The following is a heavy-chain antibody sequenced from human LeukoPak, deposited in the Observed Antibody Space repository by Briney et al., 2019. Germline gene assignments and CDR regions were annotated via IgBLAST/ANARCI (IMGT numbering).Heavy chain of an antibody. CDR2: ISYDGSNK. D-gene: IGHD3-3*01. CDR1: GFTFSSYA. J-gene: IGHJ5*02. Sequence: GRSLRLSCAASGFTFSSYAMHWVRQAPGKGRDGVAVISYDGSNKYYADSVKGRFTISRDNSKNTLYLQMNSLRAEDTAVYYCAREVVTMEGTNWFDRWGQGTLVTVSS. CDR3: AREVVTMEGTNWFDR. V-gene: IGHV3-30-3*01.